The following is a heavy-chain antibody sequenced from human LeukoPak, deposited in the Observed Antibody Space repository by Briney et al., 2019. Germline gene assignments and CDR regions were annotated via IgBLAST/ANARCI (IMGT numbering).Heavy chain of an antibody. CDR1: GGSINGYY. CDR3: ARDNWNYGSSMDV. D-gene: IGHD1-7*01. V-gene: IGHV4-59*01. J-gene: IGHJ6*02. Sequence: SETLSLTCTVSGGSINGYYWNWIRQPPGKGLEWIGYIYYSGSTNYNPSLKSRVTISVDTSKNQFSLKLSSVTAADTAVYYCARDNWNYGSSMDVWGQGTTVTVSS. CDR2: IYYSGST.